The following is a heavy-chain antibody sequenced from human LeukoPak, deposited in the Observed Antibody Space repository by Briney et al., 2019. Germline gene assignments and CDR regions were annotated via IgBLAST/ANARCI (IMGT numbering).Heavy chain of an antibody. CDR2: ISWNSGSI. Sequence: GGSLRLSCAASGFTFDDYAMHWVRQAPGKGLEWVSGISWNSGSIGYADSVKGRFTISRDNAKNSLYLQMNSLRAEDTAVYYCARGSGPIDYWGQGTLVTVSS. J-gene: IGHJ4*02. CDR3: ARGSGPIDY. D-gene: IGHD6-19*01. V-gene: IGHV3-9*01. CDR1: GFTFDDYA.